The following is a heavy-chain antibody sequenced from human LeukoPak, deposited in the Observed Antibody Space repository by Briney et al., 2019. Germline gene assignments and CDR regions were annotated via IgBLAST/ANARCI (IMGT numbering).Heavy chain of an antibody. J-gene: IGHJ4*02. CDR3: AREGSYGWAYFDY. CDR2: IYSGSHT. CDR1: GFTVSSNY. D-gene: IGHD5-18*01. V-gene: IGHV3-66*01. Sequence: PGGSLRLSCAASGFTVSSNYMSWVRQAPGKGLEWVSVIYSGSHTFYADSVKGRFTISRDNSKNTLYLQMNSLRAEDAAVYYCAREGSYGWAYFDYWGQGTLVTVSS.